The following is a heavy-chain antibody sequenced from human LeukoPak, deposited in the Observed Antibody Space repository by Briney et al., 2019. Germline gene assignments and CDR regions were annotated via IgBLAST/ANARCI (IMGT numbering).Heavy chain of an antibody. J-gene: IGHJ5*02. Sequence: SETLSLTCTVSGGSISSYYWSWIRQPPGKGLEWIGYIYYSGSTNYNPSLKSRVTISVDTSKNQFSLKLSSVTAADTAVYYCARGVYGSGPGDWFDPWGQGTPVTVSS. CDR1: GGSISSYY. V-gene: IGHV4-59*08. D-gene: IGHD3-10*01. CDR3: ARGVYGSGPGDWFDP. CDR2: IYYSGST.